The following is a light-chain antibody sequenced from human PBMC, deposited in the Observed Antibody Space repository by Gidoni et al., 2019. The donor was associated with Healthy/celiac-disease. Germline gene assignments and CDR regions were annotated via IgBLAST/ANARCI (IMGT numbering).Light chain of an antibody. V-gene: IGKV3-20*01. Sequence: DIVLTQSPRTLSLSPGERATLSCRASQSVSSSYLAWYQQKPGQAPRLLIYGAASRATGIPDRFSGSGSGTDFTLTISRLEPEDFAVYYCQQYGSSPSLTFXGXTKVEIK. CDR3: QQYGSSPSLT. CDR1: QSVSSSY. J-gene: IGKJ4*01. CDR2: GAA.